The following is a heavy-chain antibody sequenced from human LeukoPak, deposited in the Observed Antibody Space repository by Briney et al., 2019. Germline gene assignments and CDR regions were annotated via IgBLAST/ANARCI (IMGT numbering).Heavy chain of an antibody. CDR3: ARDSISYDSSGYYQYYFDY. Sequence: SETLSLTCTVSGGSISSYYWSWIRQPPGKGLEWIGYIYYSGSTNYNPSLKSRVTISVDTSKNQFSLKLSSVTAADTAVYYCARDSISYDSSGYYQYYFDYWGQGTLVTVSS. D-gene: IGHD3-22*01. J-gene: IGHJ4*02. CDR1: GGSISSYY. V-gene: IGHV4-59*12. CDR2: IYYSGST.